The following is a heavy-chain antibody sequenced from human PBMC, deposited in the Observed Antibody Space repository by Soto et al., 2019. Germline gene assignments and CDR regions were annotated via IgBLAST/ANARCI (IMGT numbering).Heavy chain of an antibody. V-gene: IGHV4-30-2*01. J-gene: IGHJ4*02. CDR1: GGSISSGGYS. CDR2: IYHSGST. Sequence: PSETLSLTCAVSGGSISSGGYSWSWIRQPPGKGLEWIGYIYHSGSTYYNPSLKSRATISVDRSKNQSSLKLSSVTAADTAVYYCARASTTVTTLDYWGQGTLVTVSS. CDR3: ARASTTVTTLDY. D-gene: IGHD4-17*01.